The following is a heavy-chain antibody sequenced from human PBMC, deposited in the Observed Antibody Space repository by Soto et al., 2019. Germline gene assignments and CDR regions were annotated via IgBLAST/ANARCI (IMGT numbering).Heavy chain of an antibody. D-gene: IGHD5-12*01. J-gene: IGHJ2*01. Sequence: PGGSLRLSCAASGFTFSTYAMNWVRQAPGKGLEWVSTISGSGGDTYYADFVQGRFTISRDNSENTLYLQMNSLRAEDTAVYYCTKHLRDGYGGGAFDLWGRGTLVTVSS. CDR3: TKHLRDGYGGGAFDL. V-gene: IGHV3-23*01. CDR2: ISGSGGDT. CDR1: GFTFSTYA.